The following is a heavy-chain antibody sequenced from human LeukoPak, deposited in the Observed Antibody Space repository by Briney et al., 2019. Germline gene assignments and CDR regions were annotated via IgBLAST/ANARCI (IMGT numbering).Heavy chain of an antibody. CDR2: IRYDGSNK. D-gene: IGHD6-19*01. CDR1: GFTFSSYG. J-gene: IGHJ3*02. CDR3: ATQSSGWSWGHAFDI. V-gene: IGHV3-30*02. Sequence: PGGSLRLSCAASGFTFSSYGMHWVRQAPGKGLEWVAFIRYDGSNKYYADSVKGRFTISRDNSKNTPYLQMNSLRAEDTAVYYCATQSSGWSWGHAFDIWGQGTMVTVSS.